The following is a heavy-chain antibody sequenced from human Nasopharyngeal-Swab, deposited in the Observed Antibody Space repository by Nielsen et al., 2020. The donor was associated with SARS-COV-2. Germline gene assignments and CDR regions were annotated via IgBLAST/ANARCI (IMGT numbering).Heavy chain of an antibody. CDR1: GFTFSSYW. Sequence: GGSLRLSCAASGFTFSSYWMSWVRQAPGKGLEWVANIKQDGSEKYYVDSVKGRFTISRDNAKNSLYLQMNSLRAEDTAVYYCAGDNDDFWSGLLYMDVWGKGTTVTVSS. D-gene: IGHD3-3*01. CDR3: AGDNDDFWSGLLYMDV. CDR2: IKQDGSEK. J-gene: IGHJ6*03. V-gene: IGHV3-7*03.